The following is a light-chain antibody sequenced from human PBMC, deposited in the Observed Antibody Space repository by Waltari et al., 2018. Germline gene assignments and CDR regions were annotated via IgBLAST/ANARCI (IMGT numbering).Light chain of an antibody. CDR3: QHGYGTPFT. J-gene: IGKJ3*01. CDR1: ENVNNY. Sequence: DIQMTQSPSSLSASVGDRVTITCRASENVNNYLNWYQQKPGKAPKLLIYKASTLQSGVPSRFSCSGSGTDYTFTISSLQSEDVATYYCQHGYGTPFTFGPGTKLYIK. CDR2: KAS. V-gene: IGKV1-39*01.